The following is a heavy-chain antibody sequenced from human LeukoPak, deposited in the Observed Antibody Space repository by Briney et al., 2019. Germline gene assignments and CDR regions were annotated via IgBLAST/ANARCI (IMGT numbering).Heavy chain of an antibody. CDR3: ARDFLGYCSGGSCNGAFDI. CDR1: GGSISSGGYY. V-gene: IGHV4-31*03. CDR2: IYYSGST. J-gene: IGHJ3*02. Sequence: SETLSLTCTVSGGSISSGGYYWSWIRQHPGKGLEWIGYIYYSGSTYYNPPLKSRVTISVDTSKNQFSLKLSSVTAADTAVYYCARDFLGYCSGGSCNGAFDIWGQGTMVTVSS. D-gene: IGHD2-15*01.